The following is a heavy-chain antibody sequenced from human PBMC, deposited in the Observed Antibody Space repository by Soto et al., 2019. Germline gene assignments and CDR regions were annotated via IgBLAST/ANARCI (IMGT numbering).Heavy chain of an antibody. J-gene: IGHJ4*02. V-gene: IGHV3-74*01. D-gene: IGHD3-10*01. CDR1: GFTFRNYW. Sequence: EVQLAESGGSLVQPGESLGLSCAASGFTFRNYWMHWVRQAPGKGLEWVSRINSDTSDTSYADSVKGRFTVSRDTAKNTLYLQMNSLRVEDTAVYYCVCEDRFVAHFDLWGQGSLVIVSS. CDR3: VCEDRFVAHFDL. CDR2: INSDTSDT.